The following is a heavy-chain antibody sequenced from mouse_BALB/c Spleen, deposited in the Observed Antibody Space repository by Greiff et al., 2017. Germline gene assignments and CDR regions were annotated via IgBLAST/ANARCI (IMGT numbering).Heavy chain of an antibody. D-gene: IGHD1-1*01. CDR1: GFTFSSYA. J-gene: IGHJ4*01. Sequence: EVQLVESGGGLVKPGGSLKLSCAASGFTFSSYAMSWVRQSPEKRLEWVAEISSGGSYTYYPDTVTGRFTISRDNAKNTLYLEMSSLRSEDTAMYYCAKNYYGSSTYAMDYWGQGTSVTVSS. CDR2: ISSGGSYT. V-gene: IGHV5-9-4*01. CDR3: AKNYYGSSTYAMDY.